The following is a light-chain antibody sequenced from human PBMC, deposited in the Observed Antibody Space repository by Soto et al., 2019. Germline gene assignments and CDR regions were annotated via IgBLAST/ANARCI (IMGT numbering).Light chain of an antibody. J-gene: IGKJ5*01. CDR1: QDIRNY. CDR2: DAS. CDR3: QQYDNLPIT. V-gene: IGKV1-33*01. Sequence: DIQMTQSPSSLSASEGDRVSIRCQASQDIRNYLNWYQQKPGKAPKLLIYDASNLETGVPSRFSGSGSGTHFVLTISSLQPEDIAIYYCQQYDNLPITFGQGTRLEI.